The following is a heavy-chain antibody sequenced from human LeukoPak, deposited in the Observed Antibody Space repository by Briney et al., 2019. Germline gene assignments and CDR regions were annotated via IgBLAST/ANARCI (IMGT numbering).Heavy chain of an antibody. J-gene: IGHJ3*02. V-gene: IGHV1-58*02. CDR3: AAPLVSGSYYIEDDAFDI. CDR1: GFTFTSSA. D-gene: IGHD1-26*01. CDR2: IVVGSGNT. Sequence: SVKVSCKASGFTFTSSAMQWVRQARGQRLEWIGWIVVGSGNTNYAQKFQERVTITRDMSTSTAHMELSSLRSEDTAVYYCAAPLVSGSYYIEDDAFDIWGQGTMVTVSS.